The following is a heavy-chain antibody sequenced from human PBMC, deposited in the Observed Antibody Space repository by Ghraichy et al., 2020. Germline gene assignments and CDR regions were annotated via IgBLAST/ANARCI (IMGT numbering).Heavy chain of an antibody. CDR1: GFTFSTYS. CDR2: ISSSSTTI. V-gene: IGHV3-48*02. CDR3: ARRPYSGSYLGLLAFDI. D-gene: IGHD1-26*01. Sequence: GGSLRLSCAASGFTFSTYSMNWVRQAPGKGLEWLSYISSSSTTIYYADSVKGRFTISRDNAKNSLYLQMNSLRDEDTAVYYCARRPYSGSYLGLLAFDIWGQGTMVTVSS. J-gene: IGHJ3*02.